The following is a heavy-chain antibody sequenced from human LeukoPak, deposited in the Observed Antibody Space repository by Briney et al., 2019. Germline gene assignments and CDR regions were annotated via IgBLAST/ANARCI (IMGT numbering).Heavy chain of an antibody. CDR3: AKDETGRFDY. J-gene: IGHJ4*02. CDR2: IWYDGSNK. Sequence: GRSLRLSCAASGFTFSSYGMHWVRQAPGKGLEWVAVIWYDGSNKYYADSVKGRFTISRDNSKNTPYLQMNSLRAEDTAVYYCAKDETGRFDYWGQGTLVTVSS. D-gene: IGHD1-14*01. V-gene: IGHV3-33*06. CDR1: GFTFSSYG.